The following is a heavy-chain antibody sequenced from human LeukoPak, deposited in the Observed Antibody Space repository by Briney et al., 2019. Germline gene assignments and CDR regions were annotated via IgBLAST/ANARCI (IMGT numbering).Heavy chain of an antibody. V-gene: IGHV4-34*01. CDR1: GGSFSGYY. CDR2: INHSGST. Sequence: SETLSLTCAVYGGSFSGYYWSWIRQPPGKGLEWIGEINHSGSTNYNPSLKSRVTISVDTSKNQFSLKLSSVTAADTAVYYCARLGYCSSTSCHYYYYYMDVWGKGTMVTVSS. J-gene: IGHJ6*03. D-gene: IGHD2-2*01. CDR3: ARLGYCSSTSCHYYYYYMDV.